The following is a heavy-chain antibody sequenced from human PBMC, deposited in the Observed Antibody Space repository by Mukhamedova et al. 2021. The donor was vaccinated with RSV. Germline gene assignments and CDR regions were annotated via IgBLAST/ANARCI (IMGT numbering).Heavy chain of an antibody. CDR2: IYTSGST. CDR3: ARNYDRSGYYFDY. Sequence: ISRIYTSGSTNYNPSLKSRVTISVDTAKNQFSLKLSSVTAADTAVYYCARNYDRSGYYFDYWGQGTLVTVSS. D-gene: IGHD3-22*01. J-gene: IGHJ4*02. V-gene: IGHV4-61*02.